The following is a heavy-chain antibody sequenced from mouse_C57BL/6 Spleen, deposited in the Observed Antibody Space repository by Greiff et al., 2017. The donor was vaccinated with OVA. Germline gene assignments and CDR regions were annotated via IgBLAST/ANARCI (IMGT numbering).Heavy chain of an antibody. Sequence: EVQLQESGGGLVKPGGSLKLSCAASGFTFSDYGMHWVRQAPEKGLEWVAYISSGSSTIYYADTVKGRFTISRDNAKNTLFLQMTSLRSEDTAMYYCARGPVVARAMDYWGQGTSVTVSS. CDR3: ARGPVVARAMDY. CDR2: ISSGSSTI. D-gene: IGHD1-1*01. V-gene: IGHV5-17*01. J-gene: IGHJ4*01. CDR1: GFTFSDYG.